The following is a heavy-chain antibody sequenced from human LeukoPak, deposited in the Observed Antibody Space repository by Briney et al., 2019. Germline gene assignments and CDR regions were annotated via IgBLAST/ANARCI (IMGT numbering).Heavy chain of an antibody. V-gene: IGHV3-9*01. J-gene: IGHJ4*02. Sequence: PGGSLRLSCAASGFTFDDYAMHWVRQAPGKGLEWVSGISWNSGNIGYADSVKGRFTISRDNAKDSLYLQMNGLRAEDTALYYCATLQGETDYWGQGTLVTVSS. CDR1: GFTFDDYA. CDR2: ISWNSGNI. CDR3: ATLQGETDY. D-gene: IGHD4-11*01.